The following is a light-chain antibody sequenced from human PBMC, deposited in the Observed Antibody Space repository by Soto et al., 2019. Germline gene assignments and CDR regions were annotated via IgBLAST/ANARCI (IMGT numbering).Light chain of an antibody. V-gene: IGKV1-39*01. J-gene: IGKJ1*01. CDR3: QQSDSTPQT. CDR2: TAS. CDR1: QSIRNY. Sequence: DIQMTQSPSSLSASVGDSVTISSRASQSIRNYVSWYQQKPGTAPKLLIRTASTLQSGVPSRFSGSGSGTDFTLTISSLQIEDFATYYCQQSDSTPQTFGHGT.